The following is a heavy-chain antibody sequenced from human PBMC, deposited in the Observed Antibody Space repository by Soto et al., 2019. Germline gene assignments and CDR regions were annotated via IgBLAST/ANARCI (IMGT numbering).Heavy chain of an antibody. CDR2: IIPIFRTP. J-gene: IGHJ6*02. D-gene: IGHD5-12*01. Sequence: QVQLVRSGAEVKKPGSSVKVSCKASGGTFNTFAISWVRQAPGQGFEWLGGIIPIFRTPDYAQKFQGRVTIIADESASTAYMELSSLRSEDTAVYYCARDKERQRLGGNYYYAMDIWGQGTPVTVSS. CDR1: GGTFNTFA. V-gene: IGHV1-69*12. CDR3: ARDKERQRLGGNYYYAMDI.